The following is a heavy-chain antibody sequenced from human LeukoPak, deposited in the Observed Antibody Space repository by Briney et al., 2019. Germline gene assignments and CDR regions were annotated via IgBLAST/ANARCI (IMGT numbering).Heavy chain of an antibody. Sequence: SETLSLTCAVSGYSISSGYQWGWIRQPPGKGLEWIGSMFHSGSTYYNPSLKSRVTISVDTSKNQFYLKLSSVTAADTAVFYCARESLVATGGWFDPWGQGTLVTVSS. CDR2: MFHSGST. J-gene: IGHJ5*02. CDR1: GYSISSGYQ. D-gene: IGHD5-12*01. CDR3: ARESLVATGGWFDP. V-gene: IGHV4-38-2*02.